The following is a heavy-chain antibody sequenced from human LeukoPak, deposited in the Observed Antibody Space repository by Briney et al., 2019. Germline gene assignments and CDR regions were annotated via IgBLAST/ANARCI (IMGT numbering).Heavy chain of an antibody. CDR1: VGSFSGYY. CDR3: ARSGEYAWFDP. J-gene: IGHJ5*02. CDR2: INHSGRT. Sequence: SETLSLTCAVDVGSFSGYYWSWIRQPPGKGLEWIGEINHSGRTNYNSPLESRVTISVDTSKNQFSLKVSSVTAADTAVYYCARSGEYAWFDPWGHGVLVTVSS. V-gene: IGHV4-34*01. D-gene: IGHD4-17*01.